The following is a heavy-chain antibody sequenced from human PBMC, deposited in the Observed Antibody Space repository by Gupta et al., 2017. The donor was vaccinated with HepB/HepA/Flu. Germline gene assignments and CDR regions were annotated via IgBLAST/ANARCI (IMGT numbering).Heavy chain of an antibody. CDR3: AENPQLLWYDDSWWGPYEH. J-gene: IGHJ1*01. Sequence: EVQLLESGGGLVQPGGSLRLSCVTSGFTFNTHGMRWVRQAPGKGLEWVSAISSTGSWTHYADSVKGRFTISRDNSKNTLYLEMNSLRVEDTAVYYCAENPQLLWYDDSWWGPYEHWGQGTLVSVSS. V-gene: IGHV3-23*01. CDR1: GFTFNTHG. D-gene: IGHD3-10*01. CDR2: ISSTGSWT.